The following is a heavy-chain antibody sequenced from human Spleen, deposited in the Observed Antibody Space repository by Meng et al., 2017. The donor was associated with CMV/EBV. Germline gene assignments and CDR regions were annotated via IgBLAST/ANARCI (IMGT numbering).Heavy chain of an antibody. CDR2: ISSSTTYI. D-gene: IGHD3-16*01. CDR1: GFPFSSYP. V-gene: IGHV3-21*01. Sequence: GESLKISCAASGFPFSSYPMNWVRQAPGKGLEWVSSISSSTTYIYYADSVKGRFTISRDNAQNSLYLQMHSLRAEDTAVYYCARGGQPRAFDIWGQGTMVTVSS. J-gene: IGHJ3*02. CDR3: ARGGQPRAFDI.